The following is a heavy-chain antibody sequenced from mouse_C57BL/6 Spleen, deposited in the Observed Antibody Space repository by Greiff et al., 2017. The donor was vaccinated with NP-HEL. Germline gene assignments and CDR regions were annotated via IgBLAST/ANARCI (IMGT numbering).Heavy chain of an antibody. CDR1: GYTFTSYW. D-gene: IGHD2-4*01. CDR2: IYPGNSDT. V-gene: IGHV1-5*01. Sequence: VQLQQSGTVLARPGASVKMSCKTSGYTFTSYWMHWVKQRPGQGLEWIGAIYPGNSDTSYNQKFKGKAKLTAVTSASTAYMELSSLTNEDSAVYYCTRNDYDRDYFDYWGQGTTLTVSS. J-gene: IGHJ2*01. CDR3: TRNDYDRDYFDY.